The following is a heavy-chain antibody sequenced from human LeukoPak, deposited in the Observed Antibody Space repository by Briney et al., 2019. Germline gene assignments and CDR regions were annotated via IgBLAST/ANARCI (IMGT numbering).Heavy chain of an antibody. CDR1: GYTLTELS. Sequence: ASVKVSCKVSGYTLTELSMHWVRQAPGKGLEWMGGFDPEDGETIYAQKFQGRVTMTEDTSTDTAYMELSSLRSEDTAVYYCARDPLLPYYFDYWGQGTLVTVSS. CDR3: ARDPLLPYYFDY. V-gene: IGHV1-24*01. J-gene: IGHJ4*02. CDR2: FDPEDGET.